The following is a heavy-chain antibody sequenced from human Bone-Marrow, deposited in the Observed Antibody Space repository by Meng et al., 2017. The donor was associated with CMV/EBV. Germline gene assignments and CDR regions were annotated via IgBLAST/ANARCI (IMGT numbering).Heavy chain of an antibody. Sequence: GESLKISCAASGFTFSDYYMSWIRQAPGKGLEWVSYISSSGSTIYYADSVKGRFTISRDNAKNSPYLQMNSLRAEDTAVYYCARDAGYCSSTSRSCAHYGMDVWGQGTTVTVSS. J-gene: IGHJ6*02. CDR3: ARDAGYCSSTSRSCAHYGMDV. CDR1: GFTFSDYY. D-gene: IGHD2-2*01. V-gene: IGHV3-11*01. CDR2: ISSSGSTI.